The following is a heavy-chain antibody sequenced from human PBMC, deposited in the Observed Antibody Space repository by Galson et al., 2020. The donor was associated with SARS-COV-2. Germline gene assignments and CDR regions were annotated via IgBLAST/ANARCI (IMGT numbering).Heavy chain of an antibody. J-gene: IGHJ4*02. CDR2: MSPDGSDS. V-gene: IGHV5-51*01. CDR3: ARRIAVTGGAIDY. CDR1: GYRFTDYW. D-gene: IGHD6-19*01. Sequence: KLGESLKISCQGSGYRFTDYWIGWVRQMPGKGLEWLAIMSPDGSDSRNNPSLQGQVTMSVDMSISTAYLQWSSLKASDTAMYYCARRIAVTGGAIDYWGQGTLVTVSS.